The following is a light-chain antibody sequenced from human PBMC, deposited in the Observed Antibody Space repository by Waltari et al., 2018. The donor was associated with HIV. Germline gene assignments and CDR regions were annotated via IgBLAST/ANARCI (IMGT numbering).Light chain of an antibody. Sequence: SYVLTQPPSVSVAPGKTATITCGGNNIGIKNVHWYQQKPGQAPVLVISYGSDRASGIPERISGSKSGNTATLTISRVEAGDEADYYCQVWDSGDDLVLFGGGTKVTVL. CDR1: NIGIKN. J-gene: IGLJ2*01. CDR2: YGS. CDR3: QVWDSGDDLVL. V-gene: IGLV3-21*04.